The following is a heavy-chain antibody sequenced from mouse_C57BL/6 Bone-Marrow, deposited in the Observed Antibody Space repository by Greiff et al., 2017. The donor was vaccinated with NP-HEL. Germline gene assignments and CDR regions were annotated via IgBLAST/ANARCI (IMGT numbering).Heavy chain of an antibody. CDR3: ASPGGSGSGYYFDY. V-gene: IGHV5-12*01. CDR2: ISNGGGST. J-gene: IGHJ2*01. Sequence: EVQGVESGGGLVQPGGSLKLSCAASGFTFSDYYMYWVRQTPEKRLEWVAYISNGGGSTYYPDTVKGRFTISRDNAKNTLYLQMHRLNSEDPAMYYCASPGGSGSGYYFDYWGQGTTLTVSS. D-gene: IGHD1-1*01. CDR1: GFTFSDYY.